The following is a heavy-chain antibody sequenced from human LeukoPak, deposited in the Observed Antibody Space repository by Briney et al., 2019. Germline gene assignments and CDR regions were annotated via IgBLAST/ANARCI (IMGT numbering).Heavy chain of an antibody. CDR2: INPNSGGT. CDR3: ARDGGYGSGRYRVYDYYTDV. J-gene: IGHJ6*03. D-gene: IGHD3-10*01. Sequence: GASVQVSCKASGYTFTGYYMHWVRQAPGQGLEWMGWINPNSGGTNYAQKFQGRVTMTRDTSISTAYMELSRLRSDDTAVYFCARDGGYGSGRYRVYDYYTDVWSKGTTVTVSS. V-gene: IGHV1-2*02. CDR1: GYTFTGYY.